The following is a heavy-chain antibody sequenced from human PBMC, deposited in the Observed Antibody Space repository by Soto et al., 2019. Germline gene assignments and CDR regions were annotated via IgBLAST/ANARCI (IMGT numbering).Heavy chain of an antibody. J-gene: IGHJ6*02. V-gene: IGHV3-23*01. CDR3: AKELMLAAGSWLTSDQPYYGMDV. D-gene: IGHD6-13*01. CDR1: GFTSSHYA. Sequence: EVQLLESGGGLVQSGGSLRVSCGASGFTSSHYAMSWVRQAPGKGLEWVSSIIGSGVRTYYADSVQGRFTISRDNSKNMLYLQMDSLRAEDTAIYYCAKELMLAAGSWLTSDQPYYGMDVWGQGTTVTVSS. CDR2: IIGSGVRT.